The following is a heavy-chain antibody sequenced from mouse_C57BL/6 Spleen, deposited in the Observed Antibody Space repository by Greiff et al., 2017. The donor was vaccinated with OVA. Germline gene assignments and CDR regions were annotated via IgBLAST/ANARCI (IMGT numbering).Heavy chain of an antibody. Sequence: VKLQQSGPGLVQPSQSLSITCTVSGFSLTSYGVHWVRQSPGKGLEWLGVIWSGGSTDYNAAFISRLSISKDNSKSQVFFKMNSLQADDTAIYYCARYYYGSSHWYFDVWGTGTTVTVSS. D-gene: IGHD1-1*01. V-gene: IGHV2-2*01. J-gene: IGHJ1*03. CDR2: IWSGGST. CDR3: ARYYYGSSHWYFDV. CDR1: GFSLTSYG.